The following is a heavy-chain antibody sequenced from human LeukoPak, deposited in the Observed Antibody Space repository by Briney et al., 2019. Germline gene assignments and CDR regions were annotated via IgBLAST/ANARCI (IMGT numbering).Heavy chain of an antibody. CDR1: GGSFSGYY. Sequence: SETLSLTCAVYGGSFSGYYWSWIRQPPGKGLEWIGEINHSGSTNYNPSLKSRVTISVDTSKNQFSLKLGSVTAADTAVYYCARGHESDYGDSDYFDYWGQGTLVTVSS. J-gene: IGHJ4*02. D-gene: IGHD4-17*01. CDR2: INHSGST. V-gene: IGHV4-34*01. CDR3: ARGHESDYGDSDYFDY.